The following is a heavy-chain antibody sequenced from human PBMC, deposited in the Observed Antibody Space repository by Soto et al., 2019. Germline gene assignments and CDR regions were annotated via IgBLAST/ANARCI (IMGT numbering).Heavy chain of an antibody. CDR1: GFIFSNYG. V-gene: IGHV3-33*01. J-gene: IGHJ3*01. CDR3: ARDQHGNAIDF. Sequence: QVQLVESGGGVVQIGRSLRLSCAASGFIFSNYGMHWVRQAPGRGLEWVAIIWYDGDSKFYGDSVRGRFTISRDDSKNTGYLQMNSLRAEDTAVYFCARDQHGNAIDFWGQGTMVTVSS. D-gene: IGHD1-1*01. CDR2: IWYDGDSK.